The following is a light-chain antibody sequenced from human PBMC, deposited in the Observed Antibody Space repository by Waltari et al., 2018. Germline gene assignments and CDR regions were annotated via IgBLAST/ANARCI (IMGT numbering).Light chain of an antibody. J-gene: IGLJ3*02. CDR3: CSYAGSYTWV. Sequence: QSALTQPASVSGSPGQSITISSTGTSSDVGHYNLVSWYQQYPGKAPKVMIYDDNRRPSGVSDSCCGSKSGNTDSLTIAGVQAEDEADYYCCSYAGSYTWVFGGGTKLTVL. CDR1: SSDVGHYNL. CDR2: DDN. V-gene: IGLV2-23*01.